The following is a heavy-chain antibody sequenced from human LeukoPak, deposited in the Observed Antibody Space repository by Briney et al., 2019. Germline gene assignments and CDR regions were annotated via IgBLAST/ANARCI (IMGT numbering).Heavy chain of an antibody. J-gene: IGHJ3*02. Sequence: GGSLRLSCAASRFTVSSNYMNWVRQAPGKGLEWVSAITATSLHIYYADSVKGRFTISRDNAKNSLYLQMNSLRVEDTALYYCARVRSVGGNPHAFNIWGQGTMVTVSS. CDR3: ARVRSVGGNPHAFNI. V-gene: IGHV3-21*01. CDR2: ITATSLHI. D-gene: IGHD4-23*01. CDR1: RFTVSSNY.